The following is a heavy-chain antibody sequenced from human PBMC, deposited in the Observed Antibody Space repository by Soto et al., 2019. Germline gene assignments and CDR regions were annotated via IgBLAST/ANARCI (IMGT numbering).Heavy chain of an antibody. D-gene: IGHD3-22*01. CDR1: GFSLSTSGVG. V-gene: IGHV2-5*02. CDR2: IYWDDDK. Sequence: QITLKESGPTLVKPTQTLTLTCTFSGFSLSTSGVGVGWIRQPPGKALEWLALIYWDDDKRYSPSLKSRLTFTNDTSKSQVVLTMTNMDPVDTATYYCAHRRRYYDSSGYYYLDYWGQGTLVTVSS. J-gene: IGHJ4*02. CDR3: AHRRRYYDSSGYYYLDY.